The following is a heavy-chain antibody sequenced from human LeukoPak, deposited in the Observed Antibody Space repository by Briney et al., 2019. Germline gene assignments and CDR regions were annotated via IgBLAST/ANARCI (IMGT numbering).Heavy chain of an antibody. Sequence: SVKVSCKASGGTFSSYNIHWVRQAPGQGLEWMGGIIPLFGTANYAQTFQGRVTITADESTNTAHMELSSLRSQDTAVYYCARGGDIVATINLETWGQGTLVTVSS. CDR1: GGTFSSYN. V-gene: IGHV1-69*13. J-gene: IGHJ5*02. D-gene: IGHD5-12*01. CDR3: ARGGDIVATINLET. CDR2: IIPLFGTA.